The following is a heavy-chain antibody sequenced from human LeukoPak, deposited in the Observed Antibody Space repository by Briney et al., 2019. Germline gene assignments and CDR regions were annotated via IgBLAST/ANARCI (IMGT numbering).Heavy chain of an antibody. D-gene: IGHD2-2*01. CDR1: GFIFNNHW. V-gene: IGHV3-23*01. CDR3: AKLVLGYCSSTSCYASY. CDR2: ISGSGGSS. J-gene: IGHJ4*02. Sequence: GGSLRLSCVASGFIFNNHWMGWVRQAPGKGLEWVSAISGSGGSSYYADSVKGRFTISRDNSRNTLYLQMNSLRAEDTAVYYCAKLVLGYCSSTSCYASYWGQGTLVTVSS.